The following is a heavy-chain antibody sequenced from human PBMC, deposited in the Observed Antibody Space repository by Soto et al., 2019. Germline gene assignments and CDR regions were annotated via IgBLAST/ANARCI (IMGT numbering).Heavy chain of an antibody. CDR2: ISGSGGST. CDR3: AKDGGDVDTAMELDY. CDR1: GFTFSSYA. J-gene: IGHJ4*02. V-gene: IGHV3-23*01. D-gene: IGHD5-18*01. Sequence: PGGSLRLSCAASGFTFSSYAMSWVRQAPGKGLEWVSAISGSGGSTYYADSVKGRFTISRDNSKNTLYLQMNSLRAEDTAVYYCAKDGGDVDTAMELDYWRQGTLVTVSS.